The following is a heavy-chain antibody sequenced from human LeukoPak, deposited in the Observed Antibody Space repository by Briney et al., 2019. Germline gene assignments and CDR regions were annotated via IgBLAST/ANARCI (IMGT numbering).Heavy chain of an antibody. CDR3: ARVIARGSGGLFPDY. Sequence: SETLSLTCTVSGGAISSGGYWWIWIRQPAGRGLEWIGRISTSGSTHYNASLRSRVTISVDTTNNLFSLRLSAVTAADTAVYYCARVIARGSGGLFPDYWGQGTLVTVSS. V-gene: IGHV4-61*02. J-gene: IGHJ4*02. CDR1: GGAISSGGYW. CDR2: ISTSGST. D-gene: IGHD3-10*01.